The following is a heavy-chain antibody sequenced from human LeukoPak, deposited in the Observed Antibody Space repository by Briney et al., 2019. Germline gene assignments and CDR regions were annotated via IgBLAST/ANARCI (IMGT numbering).Heavy chain of an antibody. CDR2: ISGSGGSI. Sequence: AGGSLRLSCAASGFTFSSYAMSWVRQAPGKGLEWVSGISGSGGSIYYADSVKGRFTISRDNSKNTLYLQMNSLRAEDTAVYYCARDGTPFYYYMDVWGKGTTVTVSS. CDR3: ARDGTPFYYYMDV. J-gene: IGHJ6*03. D-gene: IGHD1-7*01. V-gene: IGHV3-23*01. CDR1: GFTFSSYA.